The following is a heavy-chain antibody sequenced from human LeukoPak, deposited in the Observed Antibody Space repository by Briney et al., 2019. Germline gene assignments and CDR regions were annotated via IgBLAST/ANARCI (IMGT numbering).Heavy chain of an antibody. CDR2: IYYIGST. V-gene: IGHV4-39*01. Sequence: PSETLSLTCTVSGGSISSGTYYWGWIRQPPGKGLEWIGSIYYIGSTYYNPSLKSRVTISVDTSKNQFSLKLSSVTAADTAVYYCARHSAGSYFPYRFGYWGQGTLVTVSS. D-gene: IGHD1-26*01. J-gene: IGHJ4*02. CDR3: ARHSAGSYFPYRFGY. CDR1: GGSISSGTYY.